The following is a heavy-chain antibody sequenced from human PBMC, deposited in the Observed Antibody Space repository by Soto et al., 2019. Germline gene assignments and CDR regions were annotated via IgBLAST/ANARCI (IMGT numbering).Heavy chain of an antibody. CDR3: ARIGGAAVAGIVEY. V-gene: IGHV4-59*01. J-gene: IGHJ4*02. D-gene: IGHD6-19*01. Sequence: PSETLSLTCTVSGGSISSYYWSWIRQPPGKGLEWIGYIYYSGSTNYNPSLKSRVTISVDTSKNQFSLKLSSVTAADTAVYYCARIGGAAVAGIVEYWGQGTLVTVSS. CDR2: IYYSGST. CDR1: GGSISSYY.